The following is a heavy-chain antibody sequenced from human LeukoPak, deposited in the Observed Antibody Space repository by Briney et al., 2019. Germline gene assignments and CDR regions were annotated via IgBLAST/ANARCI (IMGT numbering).Heavy chain of an antibody. CDR1: GGSISSYY. CDR2: IYHTGSI. D-gene: IGHD3-3*01. J-gene: IGHJ5*02. CDR3: ARDRSEWSAEDNWFDH. V-gene: IGHV4-59*01. Sequence: SETLSLTCTVSGGSISSYYWSWIRQTPGKGLEWVWYIYHTGSIKYNPSLESRVSISMDTSKNQISLTLKSLTAADTAVYYCARDRSEWSAEDNWFDHWGRGTLVTVSS.